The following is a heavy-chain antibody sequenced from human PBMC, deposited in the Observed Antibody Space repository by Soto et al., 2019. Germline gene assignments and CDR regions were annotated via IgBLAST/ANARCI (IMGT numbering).Heavy chain of an antibody. CDR1: GFTFSDHY. V-gene: IGHV3-72*01. CDR2: IRNRANGYTT. Sequence: EVQLVESGGGLVQPGGSLRLSCAASGFTFSDHYMDWVRQAPGKGLEWVGRIRNRANGYTTEYAASVKGRFSISRDGSKNSLCLQMNSLKTEDTAVYYCASTYGDFRDFQNWGQGTLVTVSS. CDR3: ASTYGDFRDFQN. D-gene: IGHD4-17*01. J-gene: IGHJ1*01.